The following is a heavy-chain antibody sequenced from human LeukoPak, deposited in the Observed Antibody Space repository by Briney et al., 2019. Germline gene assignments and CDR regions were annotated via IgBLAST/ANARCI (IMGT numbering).Heavy chain of an antibody. J-gene: IGHJ4*02. CDR1: GYSFTSYW. Sequence: GESLKISCKGSGYSFTSYWIGWVRQMPGKGLEWMGIIYPGDSDTRYSPSFQGQVTISADKSISTAYLQWSSLKASDTAMYYCARHFSDEWELLLGNGGFDYWGQGTLVTVSS. V-gene: IGHV5-51*01. CDR3: ARHFSDEWELLLGNGGFDY. CDR2: IYPGDSDT. D-gene: IGHD1-26*01.